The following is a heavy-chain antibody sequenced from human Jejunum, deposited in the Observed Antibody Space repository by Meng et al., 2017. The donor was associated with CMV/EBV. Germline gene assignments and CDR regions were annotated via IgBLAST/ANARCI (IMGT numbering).Heavy chain of an antibody. CDR3: ARNARGSGY. CDR1: GFTFSTDW. V-gene: IGHV3-7*01. CDR2: IKQDGSEK. Sequence: SCEASGFTFSTDWMTWVGQAPGKGLEWVANIKQDGSEKYYVDSVKGRFTISRDNAKNSLFLQMNSLRAEDTAMYYCARNARGSGYWGQGTLVTVSS. J-gene: IGHJ4*02. D-gene: IGHD3-10*01.